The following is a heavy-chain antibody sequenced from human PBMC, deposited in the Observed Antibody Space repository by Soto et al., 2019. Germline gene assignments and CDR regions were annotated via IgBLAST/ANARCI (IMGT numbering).Heavy chain of an antibody. V-gene: IGHV1-69*13. CDR1: GGTFSSYA. J-gene: IGHJ4*02. CDR2: IIPIFGTA. Sequence: SVKVSCKASGGTFSSYAISWVRQAPGQGLEWMGGIIPIFGTANYAQKFQGRVTITADESTSKAYMELSSLRSEDTAVYYCARVSGSYGLPRFDYWGQGTQVTVSS. D-gene: IGHD5-18*01. CDR3: ARVSGSYGLPRFDY.